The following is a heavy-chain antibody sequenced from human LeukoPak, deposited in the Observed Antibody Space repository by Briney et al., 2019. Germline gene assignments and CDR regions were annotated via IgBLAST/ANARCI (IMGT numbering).Heavy chain of an antibody. Sequence: GESLKISCKGSGYSFTSYWIGWVRQMPGKGLEWMGIIYPGDSDTRYSPSFQGQVTISADKSIRTAYLQWSSLKASDTAIYYCARHHDYGDYGCFDYWGQGTLVAVSS. J-gene: IGHJ4*02. CDR1: GYSFTSYW. D-gene: IGHD4-17*01. CDR3: ARHHDYGDYGCFDY. V-gene: IGHV5-51*01. CDR2: IYPGDSDT.